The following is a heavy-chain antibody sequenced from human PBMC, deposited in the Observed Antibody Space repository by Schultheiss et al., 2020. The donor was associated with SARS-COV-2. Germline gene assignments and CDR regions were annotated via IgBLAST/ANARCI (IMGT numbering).Heavy chain of an antibody. D-gene: IGHD2-15*01. CDR3: ARLTARLLGYCSGGSCPADY. CDR1: GYSFTSYW. J-gene: IGHJ4*02. CDR2: IYPGDSDT. V-gene: IGHV5-51*01. Sequence: GESLKISCKGSGYSFTSYWITWVRQMPGKGLEWMGIIYPGDSDTRYSPSFQGQVTISADKSISTAYLQWSSLKASDTAIYYCARLTARLLGYCSGGSCPADYWGQGTLVTVSS.